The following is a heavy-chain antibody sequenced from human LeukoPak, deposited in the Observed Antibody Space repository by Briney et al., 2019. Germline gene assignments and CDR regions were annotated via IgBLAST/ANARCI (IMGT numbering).Heavy chain of an antibody. CDR3: AKDLDIVATEWVV. J-gene: IGHJ4*02. D-gene: IGHD5-12*01. CDR1: GFTFSSYA. CDR2: ISGSGDST. V-gene: IGHV3-23*01. Sequence: PGGSLRLSCAASGFTFSSYAMSWVRQAPGKGLEWVSVISGSGDSTYFADSVKGRFTISRDNSKNTLYLQMNSLRAEDTAVYYCAKDLDIVATEWVVWGQGTLVTVSS.